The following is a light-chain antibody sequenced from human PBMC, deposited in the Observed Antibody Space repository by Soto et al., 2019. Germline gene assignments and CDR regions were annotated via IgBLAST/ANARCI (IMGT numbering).Light chain of an antibody. Sequence: VLTQPPSVSGAPGQRVTISCTGSSSNIGAGSDVHWYQQLPGTAPKLLIYGNSNRPSGVPDRFSGSKSGTSASLAITGLQAEDEADYYCQSYDSSLSGWYVFGTGTKVTVL. J-gene: IGLJ1*01. V-gene: IGLV1-40*01. CDR3: QSYDSSLSGWYV. CDR1: SSNIGAGSD. CDR2: GNS.